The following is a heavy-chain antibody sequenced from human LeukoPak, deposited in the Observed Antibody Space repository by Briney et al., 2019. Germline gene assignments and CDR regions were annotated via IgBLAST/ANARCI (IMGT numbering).Heavy chain of an antibody. J-gene: IGHJ4*02. Sequence: GGSLRLSCEVSGFTFSSYAMTWVRQVPGRGLEWLAYMTASIVPFYYADSVRGRFTISRDNARNSLFLQMNSLTVEDTAVYYCARSLSGYDPLSAFWGQGTLVTVSS. CDR1: GFTFSSYA. V-gene: IGHV3-48*03. CDR2: MTASIVPF. D-gene: IGHD5-12*01. CDR3: ARSLSGYDPLSAF.